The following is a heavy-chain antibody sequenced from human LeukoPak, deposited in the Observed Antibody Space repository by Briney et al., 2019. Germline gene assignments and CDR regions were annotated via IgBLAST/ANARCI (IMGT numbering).Heavy chain of an antibody. CDR3: AHRHQYYSGLQAFDV. CDR2: IYWNDEK. CDR1: GFSLSTSGVG. J-gene: IGHJ3*01. V-gene: IGHV2-5*01. Sequence: SGPTLVNPTQTLTLTCTFSGFSLSTSGVGVGWIRQPPGKALEWLTLIYWNDEKRYSSSLKSRLTITKDTSKNQVVLTMTNMDPVDTATYHCAHRHQYYSGLQAFDVWGQGTMVTVSS. D-gene: IGHD3-10*01.